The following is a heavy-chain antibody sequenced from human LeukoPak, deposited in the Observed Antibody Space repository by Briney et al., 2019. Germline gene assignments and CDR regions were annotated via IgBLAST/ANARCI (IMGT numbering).Heavy chain of an antibody. V-gene: IGHV3-23*01. CDR2: ISDSGGTT. D-gene: IGHD1-26*01. CDR1: GFTFNNYA. J-gene: IGHJ4*02. CDR3: AKRRGGYSFYFDY. Sequence: GGSLRLSCAASGFTFNNYAMNWVRQAPGKGLEWVSGISDSGGTTDYADSVKGRFTISRDNSKNTLYLQMNSLRAEDTAVYYCAKRRGGYSFYFDYWGQGTLVTVSS.